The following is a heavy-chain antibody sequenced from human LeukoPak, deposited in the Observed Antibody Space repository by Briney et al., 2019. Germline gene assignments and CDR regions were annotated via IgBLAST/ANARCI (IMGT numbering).Heavy chain of an antibody. CDR3: ARDYGDYKFDY. Sequence: GGSLRLSCAASGFTFNSYAMSWVRQAPGKGLEWVSAISGSGGSTYYADSVKGRFTISRDNSKNTLYLQMNSLRAEDTAVYYCARDYGDYKFDYWGQGTLVTVSS. J-gene: IGHJ4*02. D-gene: IGHD4-17*01. V-gene: IGHV3-23*01. CDR1: GFTFNSYA. CDR2: ISGSGGST.